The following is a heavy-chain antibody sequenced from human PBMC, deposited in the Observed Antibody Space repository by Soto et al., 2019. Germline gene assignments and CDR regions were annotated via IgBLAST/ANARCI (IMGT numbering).Heavy chain of an antibody. D-gene: IGHD2-15*01. CDR1: GGSFSGYY. Sequence: PSETLSLTCAVYGGSFSGYYWSWIRQPPGKGLEWIGEINHSGSTNYNPSLKSRVTISVDTSKNQFSLKLSSVTAADTAVYYCASPKNPHIKLGPYSSWGQGTLVTVSS. CDR3: ASPKNPHIKLGPYSS. V-gene: IGHV4-34*01. J-gene: IGHJ4*02. CDR2: INHSGST.